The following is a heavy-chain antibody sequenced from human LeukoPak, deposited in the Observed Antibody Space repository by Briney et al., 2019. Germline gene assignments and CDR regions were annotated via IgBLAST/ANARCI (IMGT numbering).Heavy chain of an antibody. CDR2: ISSSGSTI. J-gene: IGHJ4*02. V-gene: IGHV3-48*03. CDR1: GFTFSSYE. Sequence: GGSLRLSCAASGFTFSSYEMNWVRQAPGKGLEWVSYISSSGSTIYYADSVKGRFTISRGNAKNSLYLQMNSLRAEDTAVYYCARTDSGSYSHFDYWGQGTLVTVSS. D-gene: IGHD1-26*01. CDR3: ARTDSGSYSHFDY.